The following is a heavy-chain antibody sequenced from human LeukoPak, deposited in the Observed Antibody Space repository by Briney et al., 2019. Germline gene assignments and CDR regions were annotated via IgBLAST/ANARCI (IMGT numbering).Heavy chain of an antibody. CDR3: AKDPSSVTGYQED. CDR1: GFTFSRHS. J-gene: IGHJ4*02. V-gene: IGHV3-48*01. Sequence: PGGSLTLSCAASGFTFSRHSMNWVRQAPGKGLEWVSYISGSGTTIYYADSVKGRFTISRDAAKNSLYLQMNSLRAEDTAVYYCAKDPSSVTGYQEDWGQGTLVTVSS. D-gene: IGHD4-17*01. CDR2: ISGSGTTI.